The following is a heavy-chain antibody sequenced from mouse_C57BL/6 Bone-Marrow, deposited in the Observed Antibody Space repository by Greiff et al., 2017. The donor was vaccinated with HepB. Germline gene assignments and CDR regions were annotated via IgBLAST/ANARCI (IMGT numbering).Heavy chain of an antibody. D-gene: IGHD1-1*01. CDR1: GFTFSDVY. CDR3: ARDHYGTFDY. J-gene: IGHJ2*01. Sequence: EVKVVESGGGLVQSGRSLRLSCATSGFTFSDVYMEWVRQAPGKGLEWIAASRNKANDYTTEYSASVKGRFIVSRDTSQSILYLQMNALRAEDTAIYYCARDHYGTFDYWGQGTTLTVSS. V-gene: IGHV7-1*01. CDR2: SRNKANDYTT.